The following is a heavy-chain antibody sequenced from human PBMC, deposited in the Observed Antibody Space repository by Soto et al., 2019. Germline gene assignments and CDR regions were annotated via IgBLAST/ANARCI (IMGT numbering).Heavy chain of an antibody. J-gene: IGHJ4*02. Sequence: SETLSITCTVSGGSISSGGYYWSWIRQHPGKGLEWIGYIYYSGSTYYNPSLKSRVTISVDTSNNQFSLNLSSVTAADTAVYYSARVNDPPIAPAGTRYLDYWGQGALVTVSS. V-gene: IGHV4-31*03. D-gene: IGHD6-13*01. CDR2: IYYSGST. CDR1: GGSISSGGYY. CDR3: ARVNDPPIAPAGTRYLDY.